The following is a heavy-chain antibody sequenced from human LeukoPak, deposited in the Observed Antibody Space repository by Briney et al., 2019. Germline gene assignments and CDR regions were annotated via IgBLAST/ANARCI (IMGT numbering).Heavy chain of an antibody. Sequence: GGSLRLSCTASGFTFGDFVMSWVRQTPGKGLEWVGFIRTKVNGETTKYAASVQGRFTISRGDSKSIAYLQMNSLKTEDTAVYYCTTDYQLDYWGQGTLVTVSS. V-gene: IGHV3-49*04. J-gene: IGHJ4*02. CDR2: IRTKVNGETT. D-gene: IGHD3-16*01. CDR1: GFTFGDFV. CDR3: TTDYQLDY.